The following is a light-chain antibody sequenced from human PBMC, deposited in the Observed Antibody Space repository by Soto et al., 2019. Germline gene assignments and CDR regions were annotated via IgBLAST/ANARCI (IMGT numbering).Light chain of an antibody. J-gene: IGKJ1*01. Sequence: EIVLTQSPCTVPLSPGETATLSCSVSQSVTSNYLAWYQQKPGQAPRLLIFGASIRDTGIPDSFSGSGSGTDFTLTISRLEPEDFAVYYCQQYGSSPGTFGQGTKVDI. V-gene: IGKV3-20*01. CDR1: QSVTSNY. CDR2: GAS. CDR3: QQYGSSPGT.